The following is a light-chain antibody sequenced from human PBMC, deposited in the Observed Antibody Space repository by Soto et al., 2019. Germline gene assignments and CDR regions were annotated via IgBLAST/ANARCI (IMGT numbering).Light chain of an antibody. V-gene: IGLV2-8*01. Sequence: QSVLTQPPSASGSPGQSVTISCTGTSSDVGPYNYVSWYQQRPGKAPKLLIYEVTKRPSGVPDRFYASKSGNTASLTVSGLQAEDEADYYCSSYAGSNKVVFGGGTKVTVL. CDR2: EVT. CDR1: SSDVGPYNY. CDR3: SSYAGSNKVV. J-gene: IGLJ2*01.